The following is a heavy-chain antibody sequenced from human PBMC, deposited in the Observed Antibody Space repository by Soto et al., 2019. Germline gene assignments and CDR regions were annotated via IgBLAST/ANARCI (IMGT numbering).Heavy chain of an antibody. V-gene: IGHV1-2*02. D-gene: IGHD5-12*01. CDR2: IFPNSGGT. CDR3: ARALEMATIFPFDY. CDR1: GYTFTDFY. J-gene: IGHJ4*02. Sequence: GASVKVSCKASGYTFTDFYIHWVRQAPGQGLEWMGWIFPNSGGTSYAQRFQGRITMTRDTSNSTAYMELNSLRAEDTAVYYCARALEMATIFPFDYWGQGTLVTVSS.